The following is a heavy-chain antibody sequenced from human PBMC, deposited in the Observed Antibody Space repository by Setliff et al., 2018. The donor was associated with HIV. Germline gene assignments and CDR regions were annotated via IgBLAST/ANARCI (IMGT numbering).Heavy chain of an antibody. J-gene: IGHJ4*02. V-gene: IGHV4-61*09. CDR1: GGIISSDSFF. Sequence: SETLSLTCTVSGGIISSDSFFWSWIRQPAGKGLEWIGHISATGSTNYNPSLKSRVTMSLDTSKNQFSLNLNSATAADAAVYFCARAREGWKPFAFDYWGQGTLVTVSS. D-gene: IGHD1-1*01. CDR3: ARAREGWKPFAFDY. CDR2: ISATGST.